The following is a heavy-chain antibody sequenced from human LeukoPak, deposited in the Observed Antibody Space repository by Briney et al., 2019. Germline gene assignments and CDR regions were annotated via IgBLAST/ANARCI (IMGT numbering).Heavy chain of an antibody. CDR2: ISSSGSTI. Sequence: GGSLRLSCAASGFTFSSYEMNWVRQAPGKGLEWVSYISSSGSTIYYANSVKGRFTISRDNAKNSLYLQMNSLRAEDTAVYYCAKDHGFLEWFDAFDIWGQGTMVTVSS. CDR3: AKDHGFLEWFDAFDI. CDR1: GFTFSSYE. J-gene: IGHJ3*02. D-gene: IGHD3-3*01. V-gene: IGHV3-48*03.